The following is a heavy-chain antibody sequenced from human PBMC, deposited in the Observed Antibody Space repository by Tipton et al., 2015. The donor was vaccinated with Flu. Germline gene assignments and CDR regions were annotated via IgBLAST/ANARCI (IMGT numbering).Heavy chain of an antibody. V-gene: IGHV4-39*07. CDR3: ARRGYCSGGRCRYFDL. J-gene: IGHJ2*01. CDR2: IHDSGTT. CDR1: GGSISSSSYY. Sequence: TLSLTCTVSGGSISSSSYYWGWIRQPPGKGLEWIGSIHDSGTTNYNPSLKSRVIISLDTSKNQFSLKLSSVTAADTAVYYCARRGYCSGGRCRYFDLWGRGSLVTVSS. D-gene: IGHD2-15*01.